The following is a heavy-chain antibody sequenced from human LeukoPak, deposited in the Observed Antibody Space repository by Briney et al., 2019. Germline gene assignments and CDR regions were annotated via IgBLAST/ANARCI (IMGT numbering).Heavy chain of an antibody. V-gene: IGHV3-48*01. D-gene: IGHD4-11*01. CDR1: GFTFSSYS. Sequence: GGSLRLSCAASGFTFSSYSMNWVRQAPGKGLEWVSYISSSSSTIYYADSVKGRFTISRDNSKNTLYLQMNSLRAEDTAVYYCAKVGRFPYRTFDCWGQGTLVTVSS. J-gene: IGHJ4*02. CDR3: AKVGRFPYRTFDC. CDR2: ISSSSSTI.